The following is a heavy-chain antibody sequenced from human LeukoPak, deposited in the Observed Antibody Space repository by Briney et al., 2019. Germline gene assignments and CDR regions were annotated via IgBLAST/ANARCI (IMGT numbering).Heavy chain of an antibody. CDR2: IYYSGST. CDR1: GGSFSGYY. Sequence: PSETLSLTCAVYGGSFSGYYWSWIRQPPGKGLEWIGSIYYSGSTYYNPSLKSRVTISVDTSKNQFSLKLSSVTAADTAVYYCARGGWNKFDYWGQGTLVTVSS. V-gene: IGHV4-34*01. CDR3: ARGGWNKFDY. D-gene: IGHD1-1*01. J-gene: IGHJ4*02.